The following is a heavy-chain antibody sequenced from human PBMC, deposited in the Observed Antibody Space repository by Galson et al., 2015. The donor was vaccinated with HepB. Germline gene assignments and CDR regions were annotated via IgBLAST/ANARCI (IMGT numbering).Heavy chain of an antibody. CDR1: GGTFSSYA. Sequence: SVKVSCKASGGTFSSYAISWVRQAPGQGLEWMGGIIPIFGTANYAQKFQGRVTITADESTSTAYMELSSLRSEDTAVYYCARTGYCSSTSCYRAHEYFQHWGQGTLVTVSS. V-gene: IGHV1-69*13. J-gene: IGHJ1*01. CDR2: IIPIFGTA. D-gene: IGHD2-2*02. CDR3: ARTGYCSSTSCYRAHEYFQH.